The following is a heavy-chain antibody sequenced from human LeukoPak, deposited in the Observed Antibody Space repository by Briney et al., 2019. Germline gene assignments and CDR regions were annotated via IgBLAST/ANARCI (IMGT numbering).Heavy chain of an antibody. CDR1: GGSISGHS. CDR3: ARFKERPYYYGMDV. Sequence: SETLSVTCTVSGGSISGHSWSWIRQPPGKGLEWIGYIYTSGSTDSNPSLKSRVTISVDTSKSQFSLKLSSVTAADTAVYYCARFKERPYYYGMDVWGQGTTVTVSS. J-gene: IGHJ6*02. D-gene: IGHD1-26*01. CDR2: IYTSGST. V-gene: IGHV4-4*09.